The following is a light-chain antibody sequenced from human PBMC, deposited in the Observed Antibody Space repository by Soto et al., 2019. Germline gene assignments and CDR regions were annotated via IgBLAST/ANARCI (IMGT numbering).Light chain of an antibody. CDR2: GAS. Sequence: EIVLTQSPGTLSLSPGDRATLSCRASQTISRSYLAWYQQRPGQAPRLLIYGASSRATGIPDRFSGSDSGTDFTLTISRLEPEDFAVYFCQQTYTTPLYTFGQGTHLEI. J-gene: IGKJ2*01. CDR3: QQTYTTPLYT. CDR1: QTISRSY. V-gene: IGKV3-20*01.